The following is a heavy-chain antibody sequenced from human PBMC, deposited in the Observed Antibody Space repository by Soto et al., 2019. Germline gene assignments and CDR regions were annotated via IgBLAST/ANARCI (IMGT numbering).Heavy chain of an antibody. CDR3: VRGATLNIDY. Sequence: GGSLRLSCAASGFTFDDYGMSWARQAPGKGLEWVSGVNWNGGSTGYADSVKGRFTISRDNAKNSLYLQMNSLRAEDKAFYYYVRGATLNIDYWGQGNLLTISS. CDR2: VNWNGGST. CDR1: GFTFDDYG. V-gene: IGHV3-20*04. J-gene: IGHJ4*02.